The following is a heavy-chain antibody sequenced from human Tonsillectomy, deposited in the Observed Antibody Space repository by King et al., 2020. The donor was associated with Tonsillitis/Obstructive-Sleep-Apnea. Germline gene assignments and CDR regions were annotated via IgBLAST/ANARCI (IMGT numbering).Heavy chain of an antibody. Sequence: QLQESGPGLVKPSQTLSLTCTVSGGSISSGGYYWSWIRQHPGKGLEWIGYIYYSGSTYYNPSLKSLVTITVDTSKNQFSLKLSSVTAADTAVYYCGRGFGGGTIFGVVIIPRWFDPWGQGTLVTVSS. CDR2: IYYSGST. D-gene: IGHD3-3*01. CDR3: GRGFGGGTIFGVVIIPRWFDP. V-gene: IGHV4-31*01. CDR1: GGSISSGGYY. J-gene: IGHJ5*02.